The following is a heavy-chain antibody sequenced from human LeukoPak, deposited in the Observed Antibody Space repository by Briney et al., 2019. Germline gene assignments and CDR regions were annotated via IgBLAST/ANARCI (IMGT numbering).Heavy chain of an antibody. CDR1: GYTFTSYD. V-gene: IGHV1-8*01. D-gene: IGHD6-13*01. Sequence: ASVKVSYKASGYTFTSYDINWVRQATGQGLEWMGWMNPNSGNTGYAQKFQGRVTMTRNTSISTAYMELSSLRSEDTAVYYCARRRSYSSSLRHGYFQHWGQGTLVTVSS. CDR2: MNPNSGNT. CDR3: ARRRSYSSSLRHGYFQH. J-gene: IGHJ1*01.